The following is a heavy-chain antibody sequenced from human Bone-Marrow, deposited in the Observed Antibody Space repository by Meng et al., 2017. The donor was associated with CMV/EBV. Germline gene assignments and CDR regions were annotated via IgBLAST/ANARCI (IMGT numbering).Heavy chain of an antibody. Sequence: GGSLRLSCAASGFTFSNAWMSWVRQAPGKGLEWVAFIRYDGSNKYYADSVKGRFTISRDNSKNTLYLQMNSLRAEDTAVYYCAKEPVNYWGQGTLVTVSS. J-gene: IGHJ4*02. CDR2: IRYDGSNK. CDR1: GFTFSNAW. V-gene: IGHV3-30*02. CDR3: AKEPVNY. D-gene: IGHD4-11*01.